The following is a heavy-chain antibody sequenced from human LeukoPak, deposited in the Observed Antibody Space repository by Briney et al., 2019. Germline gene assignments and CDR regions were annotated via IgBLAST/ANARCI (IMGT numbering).Heavy chain of an antibody. Sequence: HPGGSLRLSCAASGFTFSSYGMSWVRQAPGKGLEWVSAISGSGGSTYYADSVKGRFTISRDNSKNTLCLQMNSLRAEDTAVYYCTTDSGLLWFGESSFDYWGQGTLVTVSS. D-gene: IGHD3-10*01. J-gene: IGHJ4*02. CDR2: ISGSGGST. CDR3: TTDSGLLWFGESSFDY. CDR1: GFTFSSYG. V-gene: IGHV3-23*01.